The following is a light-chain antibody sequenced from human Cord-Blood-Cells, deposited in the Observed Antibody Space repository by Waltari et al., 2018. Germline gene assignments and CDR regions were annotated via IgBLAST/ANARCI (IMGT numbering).Light chain of an antibody. CDR1: KLGDKH. V-gene: IGLV3-1*01. CDR2: QDS. Sequence: SYELTQPPSVSVSPGQTASITCSGDKLGDKHACVYQQKPGQSPVLVIYQDSKRPSGSPERFSGSNSGNTATLTISGTQAMDEADYYCQAWDSSTAVFGGGTKLTVL. CDR3: QAWDSSTAV. J-gene: IGLJ2*01.